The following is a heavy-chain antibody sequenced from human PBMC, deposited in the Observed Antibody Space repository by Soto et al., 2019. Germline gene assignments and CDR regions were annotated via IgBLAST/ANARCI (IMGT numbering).Heavy chain of an antibody. D-gene: IGHD3-3*01. V-gene: IGHV4-39*01. Sequence: QLQLQESGPGLVKPSETLSLTCTVSGGSISSSSYYWGWIRQPPGKGLEWIGSIYYSGSTYYNTSLKSRVTISVDTSKNQFSLKLSSVTAADTAVYYCARPVITMGWFDPWGQGTLVTVSS. CDR2: IYYSGST. CDR1: GGSISSSSYY. J-gene: IGHJ5*02. CDR3: ARPVITMGWFDP.